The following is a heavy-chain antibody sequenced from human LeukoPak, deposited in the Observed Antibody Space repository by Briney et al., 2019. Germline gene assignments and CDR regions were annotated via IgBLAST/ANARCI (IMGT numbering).Heavy chain of an antibody. Sequence: SETLSLTCTVSGGSVSSGSYYWSWIRQPPGKGLEWIGFIDYSGSTDYNPSLKSRVTISVDTSKNQFSLKLSSVTAADTAVYYCARGPTYDSSGYYFDAFDIWGQGTMVTVSS. D-gene: IGHD3-22*01. J-gene: IGHJ3*02. CDR2: IDYSGST. V-gene: IGHV4-61*01. CDR3: ARGPTYDSSGYYFDAFDI. CDR1: GGSVSSGSYY.